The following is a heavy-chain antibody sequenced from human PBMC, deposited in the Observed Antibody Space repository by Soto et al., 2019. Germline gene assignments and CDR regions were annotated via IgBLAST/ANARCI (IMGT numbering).Heavy chain of an antibody. Sequence: SETLSLTCTVSGGSISSGDYYWSWIRQPPGKGLEWIGYIYYSGSTYYNPSLKSRVTISVDTSKNQFSLKLSSVTAADTAVYYCARDYGGNLYYYYYGMDVWGQGTTVTVSS. CDR2: IYYSGST. CDR1: GGSISSGDYY. V-gene: IGHV4-30-4*01. CDR3: ARDYGGNLYYYYYGMDV. J-gene: IGHJ6*02. D-gene: IGHD4-17*01.